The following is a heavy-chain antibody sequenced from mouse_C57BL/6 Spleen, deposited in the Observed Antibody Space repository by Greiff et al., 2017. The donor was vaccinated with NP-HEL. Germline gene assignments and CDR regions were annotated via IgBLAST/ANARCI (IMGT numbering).Heavy chain of an antibody. CDR3: ARFWDYFDY. J-gene: IGHJ2*01. CDR2: INPGSGGT. V-gene: IGHV1-54*01. CDR1: GYAFTNYL. Sequence: VQGVESGAELVRPGTSVKVSCKASGYAFTNYLIEWVKQRPGQGLEWIGVINPGSGGTNYNEKFKGKATLTADKSSSTAYMQLSSLTSEDSAVYFCARFWDYFDYWGQGTTLTVSS. D-gene: IGHD4-1*01.